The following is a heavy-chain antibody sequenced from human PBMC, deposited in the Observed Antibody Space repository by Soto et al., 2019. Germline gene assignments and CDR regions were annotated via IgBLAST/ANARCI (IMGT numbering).Heavy chain of an antibody. J-gene: IGHJ4*02. V-gene: IGHV3-23*01. CDR2: ISGSGGST. D-gene: IGHD4-17*01. CDR1: GFTFSSYA. CDR3: AKAPNQESFSYMYGDYESHTLKNDY. Sequence: GGSLRLSCAASGFTFSSYAMSWVRQAPGKGLEWVSAISGSGGSTYYADSVKGRFTISRDNSKNTLYLQMNSLRAEDTAVYYCAKAPNQESFSYMYGDYESHTLKNDYWGQGTLVTVSS.